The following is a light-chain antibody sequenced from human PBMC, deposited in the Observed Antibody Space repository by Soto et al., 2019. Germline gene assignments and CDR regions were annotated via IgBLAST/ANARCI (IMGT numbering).Light chain of an antibody. J-gene: IGKJ2*01. Sequence: EVVMTQSPATLSVSPGERATLSCRASQNLSRNLAWYQQQPGQAPRLLIYGASTRATGIPARFSGSGSGTDFPLTIISLQSEDFAVYYCQHYDNWPHTFGQGTKLEIK. CDR3: QHYDNWPHT. CDR1: QNLSRN. V-gene: IGKV3-15*01. CDR2: GAS.